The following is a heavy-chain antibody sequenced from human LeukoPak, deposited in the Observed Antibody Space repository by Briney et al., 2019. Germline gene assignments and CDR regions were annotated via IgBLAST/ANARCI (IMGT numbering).Heavy chain of an antibody. Sequence: SETLSLTCTVSGGSISSSYWSWIRQPPGKGLEWIGYIYYSGSTNYNPSLMSRVTISVDTSKNQFSLQLSSVTAADTAVYYCARETYTSGWYVNYWGQGTLVTVSS. CDR3: ARETYTSGWYVNY. V-gene: IGHV4-59*01. CDR2: IYYSGST. D-gene: IGHD6-19*01. J-gene: IGHJ4*02. CDR1: GGSISSSY.